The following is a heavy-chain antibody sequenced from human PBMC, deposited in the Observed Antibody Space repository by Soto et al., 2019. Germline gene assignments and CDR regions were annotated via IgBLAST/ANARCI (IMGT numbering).Heavy chain of an antibody. CDR2: ISGSGGST. Sequence: EVQLLESGGGLVQPGGSLRLSCAASGFTFSSYAMSWVRQAPGKGLEWVSAISGSGGSTYYADSVKGRFTISRDNSKNTLYLQMNSLRAEDTAVYYCAGDSSGSHPVTGYFDLWGRGTLVTVSS. V-gene: IGHV3-23*01. CDR1: GFTFSSYA. D-gene: IGHD3-22*01. J-gene: IGHJ2*01. CDR3: AGDSSGSHPVTGYFDL.